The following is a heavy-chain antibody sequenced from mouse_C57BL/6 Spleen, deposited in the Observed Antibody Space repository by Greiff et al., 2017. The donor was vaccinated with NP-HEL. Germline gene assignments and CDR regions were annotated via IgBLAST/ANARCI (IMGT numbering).Heavy chain of an antibody. CDR3: ARDTTVVAKNYFDY. J-gene: IGHJ2*01. CDR2: ISSGGSYT. Sequence: EVQGVESGGDLVKPGGSLKLSCAASGFTFSSYGMSWVRQTPDKRLEWVATISSGGSYTYYPDSVKGRFTISRDNAKNTLYLQMSSLKSEDTAMYYCARDTTVVAKNYFDYWGQGTTLTVSS. CDR1: GFTFSSYG. V-gene: IGHV5-6*01. D-gene: IGHD1-1*01.